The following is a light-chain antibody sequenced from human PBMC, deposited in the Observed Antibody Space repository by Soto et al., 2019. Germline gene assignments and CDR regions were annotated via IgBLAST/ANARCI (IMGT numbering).Light chain of an antibody. Sequence: EIVLTQTPGTLSLSPGERATLSCRASQSVTSKYLAWHQQRAGQAPRLLIYGASSRASGIPDRFSGSGSGTDFTLTISRLEPEDFAVYYCQQYGSSPPITFGQGTLLEIK. CDR1: QSVTSKY. CDR2: GAS. J-gene: IGKJ5*01. V-gene: IGKV3-20*01. CDR3: QQYGSSPPIT.